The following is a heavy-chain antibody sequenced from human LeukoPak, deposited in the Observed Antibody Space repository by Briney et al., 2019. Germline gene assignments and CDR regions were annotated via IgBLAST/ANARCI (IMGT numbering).Heavy chain of an antibody. J-gene: IGHJ4*02. Sequence: GASLRVSCKTSGYTLTDDHLHWVRQAPGQGLEWMGWVNPNSGGTKYAQKFEGRVTITRDTSISTAYMELRRLTSDDTAVYYCARERFDGFDYWGQGTLVTVSS. D-gene: IGHD3-9*01. CDR3: ARERFDGFDY. CDR2: VNPNSGGT. V-gene: IGHV1-2*02. CDR1: GYTLTDDH.